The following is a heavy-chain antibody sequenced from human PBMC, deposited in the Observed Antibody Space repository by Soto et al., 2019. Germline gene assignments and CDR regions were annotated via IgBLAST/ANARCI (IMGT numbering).Heavy chain of an antibody. J-gene: IGHJ6*02. Sequence: PGGSVRLSCAASGFTFSSYSMNWVRQAPGKGLEWVSSISSSSSYIYYADSVKGRFTISRDNAKNSLYLQMNSLRAEDTAVYYCARDHRPEDSSGCLDVWGQGTTVTVSS. CDR3: ARDHRPEDSSGCLDV. CDR2: ISSSSSYI. CDR1: GFTFSSYS. V-gene: IGHV3-21*01. D-gene: IGHD6-19*01.